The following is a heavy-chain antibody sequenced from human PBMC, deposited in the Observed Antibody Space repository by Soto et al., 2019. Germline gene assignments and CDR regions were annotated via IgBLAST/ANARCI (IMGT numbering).Heavy chain of an antibody. CDR3: AILGGCSGGCSGMDV. CDR1: GLIFSDYH. Sequence: EVQLVESGGGLVQPGGSLRLSCAASGLIFSDYHMDWVRQAPGKGLEWVCRIRRKANSYTTEYAASVKVRFTISRDDSKNSLYLQINSLKIADMAVYSCAILGGCSGGCSGMDVWGQGTTVTVSS. CDR2: IRRKANSYTT. V-gene: IGHV3-72*01. D-gene: IGHD6-19*01. J-gene: IGHJ6*02.